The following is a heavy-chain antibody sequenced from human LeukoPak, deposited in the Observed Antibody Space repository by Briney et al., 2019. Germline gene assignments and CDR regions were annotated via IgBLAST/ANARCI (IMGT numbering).Heavy chain of an antibody. Sequence: SETLSLTCAVSGYSISSGYYWGWIRPPPGKGLEWIGIIYSSGSTYYNPSLKSRVTISVDTSKNQFSLKLSSVTAADTAVYYCARHRYYFETSGYSFDLWGRGILVTVSS. CDR1: GYSISSGYY. D-gene: IGHD3-22*01. CDR2: IYSSGST. J-gene: IGHJ2*01. V-gene: IGHV4-38-2*01. CDR3: ARHRYYFETSGYSFDL.